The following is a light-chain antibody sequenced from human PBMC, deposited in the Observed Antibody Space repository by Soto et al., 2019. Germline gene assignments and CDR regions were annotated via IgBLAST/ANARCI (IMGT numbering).Light chain of an antibody. CDR3: MQHTHWPWT. Sequence: DVVMTQSPLSLPVTLGQPASISCRSSQSLVYSDGNTYLHWFQQRPGQSPRRLIHKVSIRDSGVPDRFSGSGSGTDFTLKISGGEPEYVGVYYCMQHTHWPWTFGQGTKVDIK. V-gene: IGKV2-30*01. CDR2: KVS. J-gene: IGKJ1*01. CDR1: QSLVYSDGNTY.